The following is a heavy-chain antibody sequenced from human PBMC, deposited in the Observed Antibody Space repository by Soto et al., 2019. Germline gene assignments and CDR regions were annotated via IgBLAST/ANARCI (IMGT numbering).Heavy chain of an antibody. Sequence: PSETLSLTCTVSGGSISSSSYYWGWIRQPPGKGLEWIGSIYYSGSTYYNPSLKSRVTISVDTSKNQFSLKLSSVTAADTAVYYCARGSGITMVRGVIRHPHPDWFDPWGQGTLVTSPQ. J-gene: IGHJ5*02. D-gene: IGHD3-10*01. V-gene: IGHV4-39*01. CDR3: ARGSGITMVRGVIRHPHPDWFDP. CDR2: IYYSGST. CDR1: GGSISSSSYY.